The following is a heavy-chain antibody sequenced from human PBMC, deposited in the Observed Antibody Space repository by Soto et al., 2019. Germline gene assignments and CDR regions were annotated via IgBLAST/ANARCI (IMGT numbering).Heavy chain of an antibody. CDR2: ISYDGSNK. Sequence: QVQLVESGGGVVQPGRSLRLSCAASGFTFSSYGMHWVRQAPGKGLEWVAVISYDGSNKYYADSVKGRFTISRDNFKKTLYLQMNSLRAEATAVYYCATQGRDGCNRRGAFGILGQGTMGTGSS. D-gene: IGHD6-19*01. J-gene: IGHJ3*02. CDR1: GFTFSSYG. V-gene: IGHV3-30*03. CDR3: ATQGRDGCNRRGAFGI.